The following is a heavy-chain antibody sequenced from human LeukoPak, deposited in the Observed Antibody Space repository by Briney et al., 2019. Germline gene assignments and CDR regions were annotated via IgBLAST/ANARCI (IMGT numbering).Heavy chain of an antibody. CDR2: INLNSGGT. CDR3: ARDLDHGYLDY. J-gene: IGHJ4*02. D-gene: IGHD3-22*01. CDR1: GYTFTSCA. V-gene: IGHV1-2*02. Sequence: ASVKVSCKASGYTFTSCAMHWVRQAPGQGLEWMGWINLNSGGTKYAQKFQGRVTMTRDTSISTAYMELSRLTSDDTAVYYCARDLDHGYLDYWGQGTLVTVSS.